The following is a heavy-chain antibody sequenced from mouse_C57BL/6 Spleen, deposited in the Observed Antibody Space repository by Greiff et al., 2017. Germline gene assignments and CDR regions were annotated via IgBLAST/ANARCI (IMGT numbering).Heavy chain of an antibody. CDR1: GFTFTDYY. CDR2: IRNKANGYTT. V-gene: IGHV7-3*01. Sequence: EVKLQESGGGLVQPGGSLSLSCAASGFTFTDYYMSWVRQPPGKALEWLGFIRNKANGYTTEYSASVKGRFTISRDNSQSILYLQMNALRAEDSATYYCARLGGYFDVWGTGTTVTVSS. J-gene: IGHJ1*03. CDR3: ARLGGYFDV. D-gene: IGHD4-1*01.